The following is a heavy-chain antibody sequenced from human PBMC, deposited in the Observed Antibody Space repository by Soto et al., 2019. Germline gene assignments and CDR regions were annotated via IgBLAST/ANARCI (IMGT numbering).Heavy chain of an antibody. CDR2: IYWDDDK. CDR1: GFSLSTSGVG. J-gene: IGHJ4*02. CDR3: AHSRPPRLLDY. D-gene: IGHD6-6*01. Sequence: QITLKESGPTLVKPTQTLTLTCTFSGFSLSTSGVGVGWIRQPPGKALEWLALIYWDDDKRYSPSLNSRLTXTXDTSKNQVVLTMTNMDPVDTATYYCAHSRPPRLLDYWGQGTLVTVSS. V-gene: IGHV2-5*02.